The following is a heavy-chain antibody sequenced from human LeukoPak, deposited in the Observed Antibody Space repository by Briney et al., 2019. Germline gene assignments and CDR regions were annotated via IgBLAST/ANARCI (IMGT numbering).Heavy chain of an antibody. CDR1: GYTFTGYY. J-gene: IGHJ4*02. V-gene: IGHV1-2*02. CDR3: ARDRYGYYYDSSGYYPDY. CDR2: INPNSGGT. D-gene: IGHD3-22*01. Sequence: GASVKVSCKASGYTFTGYYMRWVRQAPGQGLEWMGWINPNSGGTNYAQKFQGRVTMTRDTSISTAYMELSRLRSDDTAVYYCARDRYGYYYDSSGYYPDYWGQGTLVTVSS.